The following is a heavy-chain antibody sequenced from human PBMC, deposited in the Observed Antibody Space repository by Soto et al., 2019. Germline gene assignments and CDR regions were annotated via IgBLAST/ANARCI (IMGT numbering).Heavy chain of an antibody. V-gene: IGHV3-7*01. CDR3: ARSPDYDYIWGSYQFDY. J-gene: IGHJ4*02. Sequence: GGSLRLSCAASGFTFSSYWMSWVRQAPGKGLEWVANIKQDGSEKYYVDSVKGRFTISRDKAKNSLYLQMNSLRAEDTAVYYCARSPDYDYIWGSYQFDYWGQGTLVTVSS. D-gene: IGHD3-16*02. CDR1: GFTFSSYW. CDR2: IKQDGSEK.